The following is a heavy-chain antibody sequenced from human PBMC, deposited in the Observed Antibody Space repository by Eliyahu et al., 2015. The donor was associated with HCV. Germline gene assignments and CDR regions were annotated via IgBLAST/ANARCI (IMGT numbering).Heavy chain of an antibody. Sequence: QLQLQESGPGLGKPSETLSLTCTVSGGSISSSGHYGGWXRQPPGKGLEWIGTIYYNGITYYNPSLKSRVTISVDTPRNQFSLKLSSVTAADTAVYYCARFRYCSGGSCPSWYFDLWGRGTLVTVSS. J-gene: IGHJ2*01. CDR1: GGSISSSGHY. CDR3: ARFRYCSGGSCPSWYFDL. D-gene: IGHD2-15*01. CDR2: IYYNGIT. V-gene: IGHV4-39*01.